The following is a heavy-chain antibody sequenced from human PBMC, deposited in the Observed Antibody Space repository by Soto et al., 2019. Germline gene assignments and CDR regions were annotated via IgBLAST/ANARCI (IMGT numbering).Heavy chain of an antibody. J-gene: IGHJ4*02. Sequence: PSETLSLTCTVSGDSISSGDYYWSWIRQPPGKGLEWIGNIYYSGSTYYNPSLKSRGTISVDTSKNQFSLKLSSVTATDTAVYYCASTMITMGGVIVIECWGQGTLVTVSS. V-gene: IGHV4-30-4*01. CDR1: GDSISSGDYY. CDR2: IYYSGST. CDR3: ASTMITMGGVIVIEC. D-gene: IGHD3-16*02.